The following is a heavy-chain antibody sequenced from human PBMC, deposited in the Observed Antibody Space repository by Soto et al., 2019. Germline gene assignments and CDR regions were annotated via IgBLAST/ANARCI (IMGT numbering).Heavy chain of an antibody. J-gene: IGHJ4*02. CDR1: GFTFSNYW. V-gene: IGHV3-74*01. CDR2: IDHDGPT. Sequence: EVQLVESGGGLVQPGGSLRLSCAGSGFTFSNYWMHWVRQAPGKGLEWVSRIDHDGPTDYADSVRGRVTISRDNAENTLYLQMNSLRPEDMAVYYCVRDSHGDYWGQGTLVTVSS. CDR3: VRDSHGDY.